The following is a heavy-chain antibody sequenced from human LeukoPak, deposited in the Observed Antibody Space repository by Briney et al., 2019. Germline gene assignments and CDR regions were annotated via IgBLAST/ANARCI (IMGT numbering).Heavy chain of an antibody. CDR3: ARESATESSSALYYFDY. CDR1: GYTFTSYY. D-gene: IGHD5-12*01. CDR2: INPSGGST. Sequence: ASVKVSCKASGYTFTSYYMHWVRQAPGQGLEWMGIINPSGGSTSYAQKFQGRVTMTRDTSTSTVYMELSSLRSEDTAVYYRARESATESSSALYYFDYWGQGTLVTVSS. J-gene: IGHJ4*02. V-gene: IGHV1-46*01.